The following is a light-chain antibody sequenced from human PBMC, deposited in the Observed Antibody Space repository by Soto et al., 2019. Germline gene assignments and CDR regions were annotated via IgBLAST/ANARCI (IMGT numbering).Light chain of an antibody. V-gene: IGKV3-11*01. CDR1: QSVSSY. Sequence: EIVLTQSPATLSLSPGERATLSCRASQSVSSYLAWYQQKPGQAPRLLIYDSSNRATGIPARFSGSGSGTDFTLTISSLEPEDFAVYYWQQRSNWTAFTVGPGTKVDIK. CDR3: QQRSNWTAFT. J-gene: IGKJ3*01. CDR2: DSS.